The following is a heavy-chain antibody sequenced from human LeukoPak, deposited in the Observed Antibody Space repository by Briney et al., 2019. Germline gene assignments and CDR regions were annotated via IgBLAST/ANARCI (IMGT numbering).Heavy chain of an antibody. Sequence: PGGSLRLSCAASGFTFSSYGMHWVRQAPGKGLEWVAVIWYDGSNKYYADSVKGRFTISRDNSKNTLYLQMNSLRAEDTAVYYCARVSKFRGVSGLYYYYGMDVWGQGTTVTVSS. J-gene: IGHJ6*02. CDR3: ARVSKFRGVSGLYYYYGMDV. CDR2: IWYDGSNK. CDR1: GFTFSSYG. V-gene: IGHV3-33*01. D-gene: IGHD3-10*01.